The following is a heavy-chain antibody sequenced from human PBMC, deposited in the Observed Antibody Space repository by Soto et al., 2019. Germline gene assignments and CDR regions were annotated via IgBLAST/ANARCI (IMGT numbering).Heavy chain of an antibody. CDR3: ARDRHNYGPLFDY. V-gene: IGHV4-31*03. D-gene: IGHD5-18*01. Sequence: KTSETLSLTCTVSGGSISSGGHYWSWIRQHPGKGLEWIGYFSYSGNTYYSPSLKSRVTISVDTSKNQFSLKLSSVTAADTAVYYCARDRHNYGPLFDYWGQGTLVTVSS. CDR2: FSYSGNT. J-gene: IGHJ4*02. CDR1: GGSISSGGHY.